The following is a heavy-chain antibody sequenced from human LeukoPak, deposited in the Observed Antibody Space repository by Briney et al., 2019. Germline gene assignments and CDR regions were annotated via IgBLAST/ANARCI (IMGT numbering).Heavy chain of an antibody. CDR2: ISYDGSNK. V-gene: IGHV3-30*04. Sequence: PGGSLRLSCEASGFTFSSYAMHWVRQAPGKGLEWVAVISYDGSNKYYADSVKGRFTISRDNAKNSLYLQMNSLRAEDTAVYYCARFPSPGYFDYWGQGTLVTVSS. CDR1: GFTFSSYA. CDR3: ARFPSPGYFDY. D-gene: IGHD2-2*01. J-gene: IGHJ4*02.